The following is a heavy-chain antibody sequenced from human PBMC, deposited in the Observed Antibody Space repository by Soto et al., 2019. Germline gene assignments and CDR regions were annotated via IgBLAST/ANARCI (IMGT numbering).Heavy chain of an antibody. J-gene: IGHJ4*01. CDR3: ARMSLFYFFDS. Sequence: PSETLSLTCPVSSAPMTSYNWSWIRQPPGKGLECIGYIYHSGITNYNPSLKSRVTISLDTSKTQFSLRLSFVTAADTAVYYCARMSLFYFFDSWGQGTLVTVSS. D-gene: IGHD3-10*01. V-gene: IGHV4-59*01. CDR2: IYHSGIT. CDR1: SAPMTSYN.